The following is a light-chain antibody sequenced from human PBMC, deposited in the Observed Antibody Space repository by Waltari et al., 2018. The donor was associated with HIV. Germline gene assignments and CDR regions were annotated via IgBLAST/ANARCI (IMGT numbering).Light chain of an antibody. CDR2: GNS. V-gene: IGLV1-40*01. Sequence: QSVLTQPPSVSGAPGQRVTISCTGSSSNLGAGSAVHGDQQLPGTAPKLLLYGNSNRPSGVPDRFSGSKSGTSASLAITGLQPDDETDYYCQSYDSSLSNWVFGGGTKLTVL. CDR1: SSNLGAGSA. CDR3: QSYDSSLSNWV. J-gene: IGLJ3*02.